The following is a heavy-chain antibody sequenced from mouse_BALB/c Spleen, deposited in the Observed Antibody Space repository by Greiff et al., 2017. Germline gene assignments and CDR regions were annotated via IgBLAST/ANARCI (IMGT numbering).Heavy chain of an antibody. D-gene: IGHD1-1*01. V-gene: IGHV5-17*02. CDR2: ISSGSSTI. Sequence: EVQRVESGGGLVQPGGSRKLSCAASGFTFSSFGMHWVRQAPEKGLEWVAYISSGSSTIYYADTVKGRFTISRDNPKNTLFLQMTSLRSEDTAMYYCARPPITTVVVPYAMDYWGQGTSVTVSS. J-gene: IGHJ4*01. CDR1: GFTFSSFG. CDR3: ARPPITTVVVPYAMDY.